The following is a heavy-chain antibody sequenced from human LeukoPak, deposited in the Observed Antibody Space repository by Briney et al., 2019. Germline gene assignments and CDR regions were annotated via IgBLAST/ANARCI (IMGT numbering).Heavy chain of an antibody. J-gene: IGHJ4*02. CDR2: INPNSGGT. V-gene: IGHV1-2*02. CDR1: GYTFTGSY. D-gene: IGHD4-17*01. Sequence: APLKVSCKASGYTFTGSYMPWVRQAPGQRLEWMGWINPNSGGTNYAQKCHGRVTMTRDTSISTANMERSRLRSQHPAVYCIAGNYSPNYGDDPDGGQGTVVTVSS. CDR3: AGNYSPNYGDDPD.